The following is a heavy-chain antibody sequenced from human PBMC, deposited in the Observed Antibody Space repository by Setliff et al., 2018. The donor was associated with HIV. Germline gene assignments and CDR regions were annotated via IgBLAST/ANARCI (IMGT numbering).Heavy chain of an antibody. CDR2: ISGSGTYI. J-gene: IGHJ5*02. CDR3: ARVVVIWENGPNWFDP. CDR1: GFTFSDYY. V-gene: IGHV3-11*06. D-gene: IGHD3-16*02. Sequence: PGGSLRLSCAASGFTFSDYYMTWIRQAPGKGLEWLSYISGSGTYIEYADSVRGRFTISRDNAKNFLYLQMNSLRAEDTAVYYCARVVVIWENGPNWFDPWGQGTLVTVSS.